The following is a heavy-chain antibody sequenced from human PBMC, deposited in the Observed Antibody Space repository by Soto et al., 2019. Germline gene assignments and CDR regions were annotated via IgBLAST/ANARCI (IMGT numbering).Heavy chain of an antibody. V-gene: IGHV3-33*08. J-gene: IGHJ4*02. Sequence: LRLSFAASGFTFRNHAMHWVRQAPGKGLEWVGLIWYDGTSKYYADSVKGRFTISRDNSKNTLYLEMNSLRVEDTAIYYCARDQGVVIIKDHWGQGTLVTVSS. CDR2: IWYDGTSK. CDR3: ARDQGVVIIKDH. D-gene: IGHD6-6*01. CDR1: GFTFRNHA.